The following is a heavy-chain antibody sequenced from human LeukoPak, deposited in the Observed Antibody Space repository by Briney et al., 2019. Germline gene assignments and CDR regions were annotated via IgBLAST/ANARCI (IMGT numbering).Heavy chain of an antibody. Sequence: GGSLRLSCAASGFTFSSYWMHWVRQAPGKGLVWVSRINSDGSSTSYADSVKGRFTISRDNAKNTLYLRMNSLRAEDTAVYYCVAESYSGYDSIPLFDYWGQGTLVTVSS. V-gene: IGHV3-74*01. D-gene: IGHD5-12*01. CDR1: GFTFSSYW. CDR3: VAESYSGYDSIPLFDY. J-gene: IGHJ4*02. CDR2: INSDGSST.